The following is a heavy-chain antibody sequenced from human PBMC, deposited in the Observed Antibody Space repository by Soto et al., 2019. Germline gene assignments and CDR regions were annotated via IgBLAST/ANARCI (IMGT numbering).Heavy chain of an antibody. Sequence: QITLKESGPTLVKPTQTLTLTCTFSGFSLSTTGVGVGWIRQPPGKALEWLALIYWDDDKRYSPSLKSRLTITKDTSKNQVVLAMTNMDPVDTATYYCAHPLGGCRSKGCSPRRFDYWGQGILVTVAS. V-gene: IGHV2-5*02. J-gene: IGHJ4*02. D-gene: IGHD2-2*01. CDR1: GFSLSTTGVG. CDR2: IYWDDDK. CDR3: AHPLGGCRSKGCSPRRFDY.